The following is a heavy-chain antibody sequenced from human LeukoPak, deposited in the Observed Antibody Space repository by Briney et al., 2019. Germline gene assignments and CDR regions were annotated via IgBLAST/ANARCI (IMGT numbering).Heavy chain of an antibody. CDR3: ARWHVRRPSVVVTDEAFDI. Sequence: SVKVSCKASGGTFSSYAISWVRQAPGQGLEWMGRIIPILGIANYAQKFQGRVTITADKSTGTAYMELSSLRSEDTAVYYCARWHVRRPSVVVTDEAFDIWGQGTMVTVSS. D-gene: IGHD2-21*02. CDR1: GGTFSSYA. CDR2: IIPILGIA. V-gene: IGHV1-69*04. J-gene: IGHJ3*02.